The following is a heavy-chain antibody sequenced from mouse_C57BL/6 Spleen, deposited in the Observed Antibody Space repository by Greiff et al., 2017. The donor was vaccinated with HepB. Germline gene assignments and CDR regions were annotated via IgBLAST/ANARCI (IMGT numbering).Heavy chain of an antibody. J-gene: IGHJ4*01. V-gene: IGHV1-69*01. CDR3: ARRGLRSLYYAMDY. Sequence: VQLQQSGAELVMPGASVKLSCKASGYTFTSYWMHWVKQRPGQGLEWIGEIDPSDSYTNYNQKFKGKSTLTVDKSSSTAYMQLSSLTSEDSAVYYCARRGLRSLYYAMDYWGQGTSVTVSS. CDR2: IDPSDSYT. D-gene: IGHD1-1*01. CDR1: GYTFTSYW.